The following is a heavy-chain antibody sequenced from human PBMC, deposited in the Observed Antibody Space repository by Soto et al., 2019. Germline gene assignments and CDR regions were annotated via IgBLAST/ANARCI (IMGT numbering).Heavy chain of an antibody. Sequence: GESLKIFCKGSGYSFTSYWISWVRQMPGKGLEWMGRIDPSDSYTNYSPSFQGHVTISADKSISTAYLQWSSLKASDTAMYYCARVELYYYDSSGYYYYYYGMDVWGQGTTVTVSS. CDR3: ARVELYYYDSSGYYYYYYGMDV. V-gene: IGHV5-10-1*01. CDR2: IDPSDSYT. J-gene: IGHJ6*02. CDR1: GYSFTSYW. D-gene: IGHD3-22*01.